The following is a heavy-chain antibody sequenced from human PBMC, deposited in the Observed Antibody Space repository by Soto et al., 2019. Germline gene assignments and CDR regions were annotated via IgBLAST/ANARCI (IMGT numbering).Heavy chain of an antibody. CDR1: GFNLNTNH. D-gene: IGHD6-19*01. CDR3: ARGGRNGGWYLRDAFDL. CDR2: IYSVGNA. J-gene: IGHJ3*01. V-gene: IGHV3-53*01. Sequence: EVQLVESGGGLIQPGGSLRLSCAASGFNLNTNHMSWVRQAPGKGLAWVSVIYSVGNAFYADSVKGRFTISRDNSKNTLYLQMKSLRAEDTAVYYCARGGRNGGWYLRDAFDLWGQGTMVTVSS.